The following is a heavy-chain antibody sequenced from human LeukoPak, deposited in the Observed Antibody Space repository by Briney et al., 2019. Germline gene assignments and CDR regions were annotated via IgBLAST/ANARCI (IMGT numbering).Heavy chain of an antibody. CDR2: IYTSGST. CDR1: GGSISSGSYY. Sequence: NSSETLSLTCTVSGGSISSGSYYWSWIRQPAGKGLEWIGRIYTSGSTNYNPSLKSRVTISVDTSKNQFSLILSSVTAADTAVYYCARDPAGSCSSTSCFSYYFDHWGQGTLVPVSS. J-gene: IGHJ4*02. V-gene: IGHV4-61*02. CDR3: ARDPAGSCSSTSCFSYYFDH. D-gene: IGHD2-2*01.